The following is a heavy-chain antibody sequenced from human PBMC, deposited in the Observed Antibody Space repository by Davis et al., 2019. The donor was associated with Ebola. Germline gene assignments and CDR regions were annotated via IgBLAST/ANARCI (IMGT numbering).Heavy chain of an antibody. V-gene: IGHV3-21*01. Sequence: GESLKISCAASGFTFSSYNMNWVRQAPGKGLEWVSSISSSSSYIYYADSVKGRFTISRDNVKKSLYLQMNSLRAEDTAVYYCARGVDTAMVTLPYHFEYWGQGTLVTVSS. CDR3: ARGVDTAMVTLPYHFEY. CDR1: GFTFSSYN. CDR2: ISSSSSYI. J-gene: IGHJ4*02. D-gene: IGHD5-18*01.